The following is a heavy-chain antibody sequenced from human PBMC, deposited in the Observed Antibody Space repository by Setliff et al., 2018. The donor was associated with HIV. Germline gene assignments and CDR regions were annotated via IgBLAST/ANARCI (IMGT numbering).Heavy chain of an antibody. CDR2: ISAYNGNT. CDR1: GYTFTSYG. Sequence: ASVKVSCKASGYTFTSYGISRVRQAPGQGLEWMGWISAYNGNTIYAQKAQGRVTMTTDTSTSTAYMELRSLRSDDTAVYYCARSGPQTTWYFDRSGYSHNYWGQGTLVTVSS. J-gene: IGHJ4*02. D-gene: IGHD3-22*01. V-gene: IGHV1-18*01. CDR3: ARSGPQTTWYFDRSGYSHNY.